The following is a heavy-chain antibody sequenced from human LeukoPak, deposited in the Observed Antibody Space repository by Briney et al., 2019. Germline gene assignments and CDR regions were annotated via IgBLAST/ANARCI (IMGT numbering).Heavy chain of an antibody. CDR2: INPNSGGT. CDR1: GYTFTGYY. J-gene: IGHJ4*02. CDR3: AREEPSSSSIDY. V-gene: IGHV1-2*04. Sequence: ASVKVSCKASGYTFTGYYMHWVRTAPGQGLEWMGWINPNSGGTNYAQKFQGWVTMTRDTSISTAYMELSRLRSDDTAVYYCAREEPSSSSIDYWGQGTLVTVSS. D-gene: IGHD6-6*01.